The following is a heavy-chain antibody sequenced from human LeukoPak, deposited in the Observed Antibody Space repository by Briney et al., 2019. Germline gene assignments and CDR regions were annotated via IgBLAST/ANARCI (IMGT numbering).Heavy chain of an antibody. J-gene: IGHJ4*02. D-gene: IGHD2-2*01. V-gene: IGHV4-39*01. CDR1: GGSISSSSYY. CDR3: ASPLGYCSSTNCYGDY. Sequence: PSETLCLTCTVSGGSISSSSYYWGWIRQPPGKGLEWIGSIYYSGATYYNPSLESRVTILVDTSKNQFSLKLSSVTATDTAVYYCASPLGYCSSTNCYGDYWGQGTLVTVSS. CDR2: IYYSGAT.